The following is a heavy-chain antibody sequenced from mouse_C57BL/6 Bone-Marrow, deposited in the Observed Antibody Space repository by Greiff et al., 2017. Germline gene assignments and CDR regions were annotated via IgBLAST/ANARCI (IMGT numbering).Heavy chain of an antibody. CDR1: GYAFSSSW. Sequence: VQLQESGPELVKPGASVKISCKASGYAFSSSWMNWVKQRPGKGLEWIGRIYPGDGDTNYNGKFKGKGTLTADKSSSTAYMQLSSLTSEDSAVYFCARIWSFAYWGQGTLVTVSA. CDR2: IYPGDGDT. D-gene: IGHD1-1*02. V-gene: IGHV1-82*01. J-gene: IGHJ3*01. CDR3: ARIWSFAY.